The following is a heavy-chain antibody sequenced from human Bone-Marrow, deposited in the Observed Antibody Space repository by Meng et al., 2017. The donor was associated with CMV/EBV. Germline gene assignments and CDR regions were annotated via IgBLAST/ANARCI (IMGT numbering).Heavy chain of an antibody. J-gene: IGHJ5*02. CDR1: GGTFSSYA. Sequence: SVKVSCKASGGTFSSYAISWVRQAPGQGLEWMGGIIPIFGTANYAQKFQGRVTITTDESTSTAYMELSSLRSEDTAVYYCARDLYQLGWFAPWGQGNLVHVSS. CDR3: ARDLYQLGWFAP. D-gene: IGHD2-2*01. V-gene: IGHV1-69*05. CDR2: IIPIFGTA.